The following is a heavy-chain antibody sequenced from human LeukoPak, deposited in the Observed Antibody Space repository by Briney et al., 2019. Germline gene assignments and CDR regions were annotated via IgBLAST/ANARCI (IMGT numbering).Heavy chain of an antibody. D-gene: IGHD2-15*01. Sequence: PSETLSLTCAVYGGSFSVYYWSWIRQPQGKGLEWIGEINHSGSTNYNPSPKSRVTRSVDTPKNQFSLKLSSVTAADTAVYYGARSTLQHCSGGSCYSTHIDYWGQGALVTVSS. CDR2: INHSGST. J-gene: IGHJ4*02. CDR1: GGSFSVYY. CDR3: ARSTLQHCSGGSCYSTHIDY. V-gene: IGHV4-34*01.